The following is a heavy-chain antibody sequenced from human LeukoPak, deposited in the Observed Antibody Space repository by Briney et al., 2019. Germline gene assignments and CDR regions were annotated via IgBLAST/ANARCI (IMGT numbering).Heavy chain of an antibody. V-gene: IGHV3-33*08. D-gene: IGHD1-26*01. J-gene: IGHJ4*02. CDR2: IWYDGSNK. CDR3: ARGHGSLDY. CDR1: GFTFSSYG. Sequence: GGSLRLSCAASGFTFSSYGTPWVRQAPGKGLEWVAVIWYDGSNKYYADSVKGRFTISRDNSKNTLYLQMNSLRAEDTAVYYCARGHGSLDYWGQGTLVTVSS.